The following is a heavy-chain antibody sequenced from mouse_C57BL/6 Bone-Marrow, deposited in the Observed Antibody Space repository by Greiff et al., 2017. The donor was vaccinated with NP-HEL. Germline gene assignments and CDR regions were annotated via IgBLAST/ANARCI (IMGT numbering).Heavy chain of an antibody. D-gene: IGHD4-1*01. Sequence: QVQLQQPGAELVKPGASVKLSCKASGYTFTSYWMQWVKQRPGQGLEWIGEIDPSDSYTNYNQKFKGKATLTVDTSSSTAYMQLSSLTSEDSAVYYCAKECDWDVDAMDYWGRGTAVTVSA. CDR3: AKECDWDVDAMDY. CDR2: IDPSDSYT. V-gene: IGHV1-50*01. CDR1: GYTFTSYW. J-gene: IGHJ4*01.